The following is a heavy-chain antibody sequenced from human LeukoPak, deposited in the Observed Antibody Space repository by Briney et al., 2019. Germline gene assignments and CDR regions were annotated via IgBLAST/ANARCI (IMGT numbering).Heavy chain of an antibody. D-gene: IGHD3-22*01. J-gene: IGHJ3*02. V-gene: IGHV1-2*02. Sequence: ASVKVSCKASGYTFTAYYMHWVRQAPGQGLEWMGWINPNSGGTNYAQRFQGRVTMTRDTSISTAYMELSRLRSDDTAVYYCARDYYDSSGFGAFDIWGQGTMVTVSS. CDR1: GYTFTAYY. CDR3: ARDYYDSSGFGAFDI. CDR2: INPNSGGT.